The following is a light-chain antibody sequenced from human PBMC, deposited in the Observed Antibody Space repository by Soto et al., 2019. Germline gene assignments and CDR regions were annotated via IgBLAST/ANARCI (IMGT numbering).Light chain of an antibody. CDR2: GGT. J-gene: IGKJ5*01. CDR1: RSVGTN. V-gene: IGKV3-15*01. CDR3: QQYNRWPPIT. Sequence: EIMMTQSPPTLSMSPGERATLSCRASRSVGTNLAWYQQKPGQAPRLLIYGGTIRATDVPARFSGSGSGTEFNLTISSLQSEDVAVFYCQQYNRWPPITFGQGTRLDIK.